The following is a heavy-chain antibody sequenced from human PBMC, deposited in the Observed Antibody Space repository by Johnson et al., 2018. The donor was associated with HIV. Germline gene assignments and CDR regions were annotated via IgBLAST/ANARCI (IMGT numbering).Heavy chain of an antibody. CDR2: ISWDGGST. CDR1: GFTFDDYT. D-gene: IGHD6-6*01. CDR3: ATDTGPIIAARPEWAFDM. V-gene: IGHV3-43*01. Sequence: VQLVESGGVVVQPGGSLRLSCAASGFTFDDYTMHWVRQAPGKGLEWVSLISWDGGSTYYADSVKGRFTISIDNSKNSLYLQMNSLRTEDTALYYCATDTGPIIAARPEWAFDMWGQGTMVTVSS. J-gene: IGHJ3*02.